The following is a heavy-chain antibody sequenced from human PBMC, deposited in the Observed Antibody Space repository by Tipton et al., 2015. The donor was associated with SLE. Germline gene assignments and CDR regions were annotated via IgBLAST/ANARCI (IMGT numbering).Heavy chain of an antibody. CDR3: ATHPLGGSGCFQH. CDR1: GGSISSSSYY. D-gene: IGHD3-22*01. Sequence: TLSLTCTVSGGSISSSSYYWGWIRQPPGKGLEWIGSIYYSGSTYYNPSLKSRVTISVDTSKNQFSLKLSSVTAADTAVYYCATHPLGGSGCFQHWGQGTLVTIAS. V-gene: IGHV4-39*01. CDR2: IYYSGST. J-gene: IGHJ1*01.